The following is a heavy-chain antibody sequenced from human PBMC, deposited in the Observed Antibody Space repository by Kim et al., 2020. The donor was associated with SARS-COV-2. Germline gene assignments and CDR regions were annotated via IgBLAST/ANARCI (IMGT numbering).Heavy chain of an antibody. CDR1: GFTFSSYG. J-gene: IGHJ4*02. CDR2: IWYDGSNK. V-gene: IGHV3-33*06. D-gene: IGHD4-17*01. CDR3: AKGGTIYGAYFDY. Sequence: GGSLRLSCAASGFTFSSYGMHWVRQAPGKGLEWVAVIWYDGSNKYYADSVKGRFTISRDNSKNTLYLQMNSLRAEDTAVYYCAKGGTIYGAYFDYWGQGTLVTVSS.